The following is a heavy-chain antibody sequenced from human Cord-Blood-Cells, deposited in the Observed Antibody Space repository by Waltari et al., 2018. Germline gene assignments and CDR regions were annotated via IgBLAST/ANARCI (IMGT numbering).Heavy chain of an antibody. V-gene: IGHV3-15*01. Sequence: EVQLVESGGGLVKPGGSLRLSCAASGFTFSNAWMSWVRQAPGKGLGWVGRIKSETDGGTTDYAAPVKGRFTISRDDSKNTLYLQMNSLKTEDTAVYYCTTVAYYDFWSGYYDAFDIWGQGTMVTVSS. CDR1: GFTFSNAW. J-gene: IGHJ3*02. CDR3: TTVAYYDFWSGYYDAFDI. D-gene: IGHD3-3*01. CDR2: IKSETDGGTT.